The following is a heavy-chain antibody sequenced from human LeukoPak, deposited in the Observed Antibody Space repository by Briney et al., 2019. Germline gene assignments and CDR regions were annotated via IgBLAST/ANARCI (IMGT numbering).Heavy chain of an antibody. J-gene: IGHJ5*02. CDR3: ALRYCSGGSCYSGAWFDP. V-gene: IGHV1-69*04. Sequence: ASVNVSCKASGGTFSSYAISWVRQPPGQGLEWMGRIIPIFGIANYAQKFQGRITITADKPTSTAYMELGSLRSEYTAVYYCALRYCSGGSCYSGAWFDPWGQGTLVTVSS. D-gene: IGHD2-15*01. CDR2: IIPIFGIA. CDR1: GGTFSSYA.